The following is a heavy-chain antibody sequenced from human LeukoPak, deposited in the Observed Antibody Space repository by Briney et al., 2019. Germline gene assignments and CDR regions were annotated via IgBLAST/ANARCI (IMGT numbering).Heavy chain of an antibody. Sequence: KPSETLSLTCSVSGGSISLSYYYWGWIRQPPGEALEWIGSVYYSGTTSYNPSLKSRVTISVDTSKNQFSLKLSSVTAADTAVYYCVSTSQCTNGVCFHPSYYYYMDVWGKGTTVTVSS. V-gene: IGHV4-39*07. CDR2: VYYSGTT. J-gene: IGHJ6*03. CDR1: GGSISLSYYY. CDR3: VSTSQCTNGVCFHPSYYYYMDV. D-gene: IGHD2-8*01.